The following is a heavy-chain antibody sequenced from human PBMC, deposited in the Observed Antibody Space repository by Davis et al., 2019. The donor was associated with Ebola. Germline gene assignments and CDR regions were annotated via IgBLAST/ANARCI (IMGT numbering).Heavy chain of an antibody. CDR1: GYTFTSYA. J-gene: IGHJ6*02. V-gene: IGHV1-3*01. CDR3: ARTRRTLGYCSGGSCYLYYYYGMDV. D-gene: IGHD2-15*01. Sequence: AASVKVSCKASGYTFTSYAMHWVRQAPGQRLEWMGWINAGNGNTKYSQKFQGRVTNTRDTSASTAYMELSSLRSEDTAVYYCARTRRTLGYCSGGSCYLYYYYGMDVWGQGTTVTVSS. CDR2: INAGNGNT.